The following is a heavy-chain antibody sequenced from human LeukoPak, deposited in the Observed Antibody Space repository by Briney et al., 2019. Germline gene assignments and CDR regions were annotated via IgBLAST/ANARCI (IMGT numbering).Heavy chain of an antibody. CDR2: ISYDGGNK. Sequence: GGSLRLSCAASGFTFSTYALHWVRQAPGKGLEWVAVISYDGGNKYYADSVKGRFTISRDNSKNTLYLQMNSLRAEDTAVYYCARDTGTHLFDYWGQGTLVTASS. CDR3: ARDTGTHLFDY. CDR1: GFTFSTYA. V-gene: IGHV3-30-3*01. D-gene: IGHD2-8*02. J-gene: IGHJ4*02.